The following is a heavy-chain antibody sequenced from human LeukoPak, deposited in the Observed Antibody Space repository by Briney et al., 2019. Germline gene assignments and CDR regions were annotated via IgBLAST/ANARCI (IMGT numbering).Heavy chain of an antibody. CDR1: GFTFSSYE. D-gene: IGHD3-22*01. J-gene: IGHJ3*02. CDR2: ISSSGSTI. CDR3: ARDPEDYYDSSGYYDAFDI. V-gene: IGHV3-48*03. Sequence: GGSLRLSCAASGFTFSSYEMNWVRQAPGKGLEWVSYISSSGSTIYYADSVKGRFTISRDNATNSLYLQMNSLRAEDTAVYYCARDPEDYYDSSGYYDAFDIWGQGTMVTVSS.